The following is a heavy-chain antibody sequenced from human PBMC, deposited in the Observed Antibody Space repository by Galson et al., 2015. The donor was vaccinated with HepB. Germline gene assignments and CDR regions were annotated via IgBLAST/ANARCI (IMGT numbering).Heavy chain of an antibody. CDR1: GFTFSSYA. CDR2: ISSNGGST. J-gene: IGHJ4*02. V-gene: IGHV3-64D*06. CDR3: VKDLGYYDFWSTFDY. D-gene: IGHD3-3*01. Sequence: SLRLSCAASGFTFSSYAMHWVRQAPGKGLEYVSAISSNGGSTYYADSVKGRFTISRDNSKNTLYLQMSSLRAEDTAVYYCVKDLGYYDFWSTFDYWGQGALVTVSS.